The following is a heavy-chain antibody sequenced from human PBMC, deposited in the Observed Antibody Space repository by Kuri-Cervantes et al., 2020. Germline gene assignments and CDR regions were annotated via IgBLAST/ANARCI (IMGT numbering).Heavy chain of an antibody. Sequence: LSLTCAASGFTFTSYAMHWVRQAPGKGLEWVAVISSDGNNKYYADSVKGRFTISRDNSKNTLYLQMNSLRAEDTAVYYCARDPWVITMVQGDYYFDYWGQGTLVTVSS. CDR3: ARDPWVITMVQGDYYFDY. J-gene: IGHJ4*02. D-gene: IGHD3-10*01. CDR1: GFTFTSYA. CDR2: ISSDGNNK. V-gene: IGHV3-30-3*01.